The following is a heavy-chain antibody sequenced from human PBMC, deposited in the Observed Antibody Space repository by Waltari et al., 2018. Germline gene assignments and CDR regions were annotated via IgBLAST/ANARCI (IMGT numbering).Heavy chain of an antibody. CDR3: AKDGEQWLATQNDAFDI. CDR1: GFTFSSYA. V-gene: IGHV3-23*03. D-gene: IGHD6-19*01. CDR2: IYSGGST. J-gene: IGHJ3*02. Sequence: EVQLLESGGGLVQPGGSLRLSCAASGFTFSSYAMSWVRQAPGKGLEWVSVIYSGGSTYYADSEKGRFTISRDNSKNTLYLQMNSLRAEDTAVYYCAKDGEQWLATQNDAFDIWGQGTMVTVSS.